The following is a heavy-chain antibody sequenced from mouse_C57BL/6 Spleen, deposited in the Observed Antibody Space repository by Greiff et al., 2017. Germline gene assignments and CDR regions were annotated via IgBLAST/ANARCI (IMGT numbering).Heavy chain of an antibody. CDR2: VDPENGDT. CDR1: GFNIKDDY. Sequence: VQLKESGAELVRPGASVKLSCTASGFNIKDDYMPWVKQRPEQGLEWIGWVDPENGDTEYASTFQGKATITADPSSNTAYLQLSSLTSEDAAVYYCTTGATTYGSSYRLADWGQGTRVTVSA. V-gene: IGHV14-4*01. J-gene: IGHJ3*01. CDR3: TTGATTYGSSYRLAD. D-gene: IGHD1-1*01.